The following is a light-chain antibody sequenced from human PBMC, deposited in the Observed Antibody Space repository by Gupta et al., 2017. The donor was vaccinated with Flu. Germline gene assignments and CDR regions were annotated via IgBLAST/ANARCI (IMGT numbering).Light chain of an antibody. J-gene: IGKJ2*01. CDR1: KSISAW. CDR3: QQYNSYSGYT. V-gene: IGKV1-5*03. CDR2: QAS. Sequence: STLSASVGDRVIITCRASKSISAWVAWYQQKPGKAPKRLIYQASSLESGVTSRFSGGGCGTEFTLTISSRQPDDFATYYCQQYNSYSGYTFGQGTKLEIK.